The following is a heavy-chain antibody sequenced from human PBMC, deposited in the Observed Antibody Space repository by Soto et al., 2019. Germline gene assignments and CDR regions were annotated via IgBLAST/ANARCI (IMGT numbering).Heavy chain of an antibody. Sequence: ASVKVSCKVSGYTLTELSMHWVRQAPGKGLEWMGGFDPEDGETIYAQKFQGRVTMTEDTSTDTAYMELSSLRSEDTAVYYCATDSHDCGWSYYYHSYGMAVRGKGTSVTV. J-gene: IGHJ6*04. V-gene: IGHV1-24*01. CDR2: FDPEDGET. CDR1: GYTLTELS. CDR3: ATDSHDCGWSYYYHSYGMAV. D-gene: IGHD6-19*01.